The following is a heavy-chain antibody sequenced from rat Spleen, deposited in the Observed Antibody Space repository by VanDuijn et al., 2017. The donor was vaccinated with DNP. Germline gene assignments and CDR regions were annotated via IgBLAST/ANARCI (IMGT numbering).Heavy chain of an antibody. CDR2: ISSGGST. CDR3: TRGVTTVVTGWFAY. Sequence: QVQLKESGPGMVQPSQTLSLTCTVSGFSLTDYSVHWVRQPPGKVLEWIAAISSGGSTYYNSALKSRLSISRDTSKSQVFLKMNSLQTEDTAIYYCTRGVTTVVTGWFAYWGQGTLDTVSS. D-gene: IGHD1-1*01. J-gene: IGHJ3*01. CDR1: GFSLTDYS. V-gene: IGHV2-19*01.